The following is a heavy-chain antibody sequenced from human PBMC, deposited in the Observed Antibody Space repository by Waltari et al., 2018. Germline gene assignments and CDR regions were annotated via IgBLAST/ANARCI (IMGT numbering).Heavy chain of an antibody. CDR1: GYSISSGYY. V-gene: IGHV4-38-2*01. Sequence: QVQLQESGPGLVKPSETLSLTCAVSGYSISSGYYWGWIRQPPGKGLEWIGTIYHSGSTYYNPSLKSRVTISVDTSTNQFSLKLSSVTAADTAVYYCARVIFPTGLRFDDWGQGNLVTVSS. CDR3: ARVIFPTGLRFDD. J-gene: IGHJ4*02. D-gene: IGHD3-16*01. CDR2: IYHSGST.